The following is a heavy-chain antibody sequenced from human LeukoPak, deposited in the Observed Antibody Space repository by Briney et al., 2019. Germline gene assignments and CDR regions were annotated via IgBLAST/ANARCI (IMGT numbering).Heavy chain of an antibody. V-gene: IGHV3-7*01. CDR2: IKKDGSEK. CDR1: GFTFSSHR. Sequence: GGSLRLSCAASGFTFSSHRMSWVRQAPGKGLEWVANIKKDGSEKYYVDSVKGRFTISRDNAKNSLYLQMNSLRAEDTAVYYCAREGRGYKVAKFDYWGQGTLVTVSS. D-gene: IGHD3-22*01. CDR3: AREGRGYKVAKFDY. J-gene: IGHJ4*02.